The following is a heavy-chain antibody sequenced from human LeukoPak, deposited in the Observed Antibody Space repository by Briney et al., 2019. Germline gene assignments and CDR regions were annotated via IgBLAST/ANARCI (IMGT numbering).Heavy chain of an antibody. CDR3: TRHNNYVFN. D-gene: IGHD3-10*02. J-gene: IGHJ4*02. CDR1: GESFSGYS. V-gene: IGHV4-34*01. Sequence: PSETLSLTCVVYGESFSGYSWSWIRQPPGKGLEWIGEINQRRNTNYNPSLKSRVTISIDTSKNKFSLKLSSVTAADTAVYYCTRHNNYVFNWGQGTLVTVSS. CDR2: INQRRNT.